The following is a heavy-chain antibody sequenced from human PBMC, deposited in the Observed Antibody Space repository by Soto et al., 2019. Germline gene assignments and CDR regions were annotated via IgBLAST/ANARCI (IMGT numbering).Heavy chain of an antibody. CDR2: INPKSGDA. CDR1: GYTFTDNH. D-gene: IGHD4-17*01. V-gene: IGHV1-2*02. J-gene: IGHJ5*02. Sequence: QVQLVQSGAEVKKPGASVKVSCEASGYTFTDNHIHWLRRTPGQGLEWMGWINPKSGDANYAQKFQGRVTMTRDASINLAYMDVTRPTSDDTAIYFCARKHYVDYLRWSLHPWGQGTLVIVSS. CDR3: ARKHYVDYLRWSLHP.